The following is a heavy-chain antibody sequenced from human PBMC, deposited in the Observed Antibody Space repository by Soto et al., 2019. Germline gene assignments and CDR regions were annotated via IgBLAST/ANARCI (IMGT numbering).Heavy chain of an antibody. Sequence: VSCKASGYTFTSYDINWVRQATGQGLEWMGWMNPNSGNTGYAQKFQGRVTMTRNTSISTAYMELSSLRSEDTAVYYCASLTRYCSSTSCYTRKPYYYYGMDVWGQGTTVTVSS. CDR2: MNPNSGNT. CDR1: GYTFTSYD. J-gene: IGHJ6*02. D-gene: IGHD2-2*02. CDR3: ASLTRYCSSTSCYTRKPYYYYGMDV. V-gene: IGHV1-8*01.